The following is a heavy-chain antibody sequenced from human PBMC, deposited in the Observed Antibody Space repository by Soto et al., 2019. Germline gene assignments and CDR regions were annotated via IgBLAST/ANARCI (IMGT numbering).Heavy chain of an antibody. D-gene: IGHD2-2*01. Sequence: ESGGGVVQPGRSLRLSCAASGFTFSSYGMHWVRQAPGKGLEWVAVISFDGSDKYYADSVKGRFTISRDNSKNTLYLQMNSLRAEDTAVYYCAKDAYCSSASCYYSDSWGQGTLVTVSS. CDR1: GFTFSSYG. CDR3: AKDAYCSSASCYYSDS. V-gene: IGHV3-30*18. J-gene: IGHJ4*02. CDR2: ISFDGSDK.